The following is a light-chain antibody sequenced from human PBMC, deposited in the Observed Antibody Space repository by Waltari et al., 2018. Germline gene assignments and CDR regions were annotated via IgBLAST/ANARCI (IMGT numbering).Light chain of an antibody. V-gene: IGKV1-5*03. Sequence: DIQMTQSPSTLSASVGDRVTITCRASPSIRNWLAWYQQKPGKDPKLLIYKASSLQSGVPSRFSGSGSGTEFTLTISSLQPDDFATYYCQQYDGFWTFGQGTKVDIK. CDR3: QQYDGFWT. J-gene: IGKJ1*01. CDR1: PSIRNW. CDR2: KAS.